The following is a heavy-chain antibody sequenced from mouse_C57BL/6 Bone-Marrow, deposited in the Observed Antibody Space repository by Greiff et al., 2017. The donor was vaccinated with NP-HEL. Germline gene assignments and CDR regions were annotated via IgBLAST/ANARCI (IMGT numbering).Heavy chain of an antibody. CDR1: GYTFTSYW. CDR3: ARGFTTVVATSYYFDY. D-gene: IGHD1-1*01. J-gene: IGHJ2*01. V-gene: IGHV1-69*01. Sequence: VQLQQPGAELVMPGASVKLSCKASGYTFTSYWMHWVKQRPGQGLEWIGEIDPSDSYTNYNQKFKGKSTLTVDKSSSTAYMQLSSLTSEDSAVYYCARGFTTVVATSYYFDYRGQGTTLTVSS. CDR2: IDPSDSYT.